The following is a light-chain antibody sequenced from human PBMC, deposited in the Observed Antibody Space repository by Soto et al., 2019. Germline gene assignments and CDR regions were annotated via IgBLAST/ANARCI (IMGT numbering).Light chain of an antibody. V-gene: IGLV2-14*01. J-gene: IGLJ2*01. CDR3: TSKTSSTYVV. CDR2: EVS. Sequence: QSVLTQPASVSGSPGQSITISCTGTSSDVGGYNYVSWYQQHPGKAPKLMIYEVSNRPSAVSNRFSGSKSGNTASLTISGLQAEDEADYYCTSKTSSTYVVFAGETNLTVL. CDR1: SSDVGGYNY.